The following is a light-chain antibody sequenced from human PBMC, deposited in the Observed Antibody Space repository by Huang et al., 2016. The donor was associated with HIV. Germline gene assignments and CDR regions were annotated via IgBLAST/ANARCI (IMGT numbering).Light chain of an antibody. CDR2: DAS. Sequence: AIQLTQSPSSLSASVGDRVTITCRASQGSSSALAWYQQKPGKAPKLLIYDASSLESGVPSRFSGSGSGTDFTLTISSLQPEDSATYYCQQFSTYPQTFGPGTKVHIK. V-gene: IGKV1-13*02. CDR3: QQFSTYPQT. CDR1: QGSSSA. J-gene: IGKJ3*01.